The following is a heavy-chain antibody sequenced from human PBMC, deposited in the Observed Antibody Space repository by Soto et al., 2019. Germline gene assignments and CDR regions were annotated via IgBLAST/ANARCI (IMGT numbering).Heavy chain of an antibody. D-gene: IGHD6-13*01. Sequence: SETLSLTYGVYGGAFSGYYRSWIRQPPGKGLEVIGEINHSGSTNYNPSLKSRVTTSVDTSKNQFSLTLSSVTAGDTAVYYCARSEGIAAAGTPDWFDPWGQGTLVTVS. J-gene: IGHJ5*02. V-gene: IGHV4-34*01. CDR1: GGAFSGYY. CDR3: ARSEGIAAAGTPDWFDP. CDR2: INHSGST.